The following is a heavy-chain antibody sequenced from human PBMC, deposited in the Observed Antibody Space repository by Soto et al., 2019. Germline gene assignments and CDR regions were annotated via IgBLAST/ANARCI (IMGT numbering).Heavy chain of an antibody. J-gene: IGHJ4*02. CDR2: ISYDGSNK. V-gene: IGHV3-30*18. CDR1: GFTFSSYG. CDR3: AKDTVRFLEWLLPSEDYFDY. D-gene: IGHD3-3*01. Sequence: QVQLVESGGGMVQPGRSLRLSCAASGFTFSSYGMHWVRQAPGKGLEWVAVISYDGSNKYYADSVKGRFTISRDNSKNTLYLQMNSLRAEDTAVYYCAKDTVRFLEWLLPSEDYFDYWGQGTLVTVSS.